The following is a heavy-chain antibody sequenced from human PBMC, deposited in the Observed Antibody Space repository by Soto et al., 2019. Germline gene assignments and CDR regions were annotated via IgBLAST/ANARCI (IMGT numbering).Heavy chain of an antibody. Sequence: GGSLRLSCAAXGFTFSSYGMHWVRQAPGKGLEWVAVISYDGSNKYYADSVKGRFTISRDNSKNTLYLQMNSLRAEDTAVYYCARNIWSGYHFDYWGQGTLVTVSS. D-gene: IGHD3-3*01. CDR1: GFTFSSYG. CDR2: ISYDGSNK. CDR3: ARNIWSGYHFDY. J-gene: IGHJ4*02. V-gene: IGHV3-30*03.